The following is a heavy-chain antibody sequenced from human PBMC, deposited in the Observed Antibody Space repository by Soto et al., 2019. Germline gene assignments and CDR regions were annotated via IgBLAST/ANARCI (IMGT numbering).Heavy chain of an antibody. J-gene: IGHJ6*02. CDR1: GGSFSGYY. CDR2: INHSGST. CDR3: ARVTDTDGNYYYYGMDV. V-gene: IGHV4-34*01. D-gene: IGHD5-18*01. Sequence: SETLSLTCAVYGGSFSGYYWSWIRQPPGKGLEWIGEINHSGSTNYNPSLKSRVTISVDTSKNQFSLKLHSVTAADTAVYYCARVTDTDGNYYYYGMDVCGQGTSVTVYS.